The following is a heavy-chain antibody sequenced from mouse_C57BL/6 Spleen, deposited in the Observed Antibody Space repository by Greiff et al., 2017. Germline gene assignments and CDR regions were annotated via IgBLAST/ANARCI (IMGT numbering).Heavy chain of an antibody. D-gene: IGHD4-1*01. Sequence: ESGPGLVKPSQSLSLTCSVTGYSITSGYYWNWIRQFPGNKLEWMGYISYDGSNNYNPSLKNRISITRDTSKNQFFLKLNSVTTEDTATYYCAREGRLGYAMDYWGQGTSVTVSS. V-gene: IGHV3-6*01. CDR2: ISYDGSN. CDR1: GYSITSGYY. CDR3: AREGRLGYAMDY. J-gene: IGHJ4*01.